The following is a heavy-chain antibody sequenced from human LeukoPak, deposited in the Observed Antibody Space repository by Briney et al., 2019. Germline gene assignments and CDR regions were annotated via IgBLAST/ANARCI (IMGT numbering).Heavy chain of an antibody. Sequence: SDTLSLTCAGSGCSISCSNWCSWVRQPPWQSLEWPGEIYHSGSTNYNPSLKSRVTISVDKSKNQFSLKLSSVTAADTAVYYCARGSGIAVAGTNFDYWGQGTLVTVSS. D-gene: IGHD6-19*01. CDR3: ARGSGIAVAGTNFDY. CDR1: GCSISCSNW. CDR2: IYHSGST. J-gene: IGHJ4*02. V-gene: IGHV4-4*02.